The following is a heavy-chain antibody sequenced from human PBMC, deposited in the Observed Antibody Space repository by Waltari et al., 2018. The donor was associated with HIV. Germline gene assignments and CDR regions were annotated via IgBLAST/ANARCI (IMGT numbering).Heavy chain of an antibody. CDR2: TYNRDQT. J-gene: IGHJ4*01. CDR1: GFTVNTDY. CDR3: ASLLGEDFDL. V-gene: IGHV3-53*01. D-gene: IGHD3-16*01. Sequence: DVGLVASGGGLIQPGGSLRLSCFASGFTVNTDYMTWARQAPGKGLEWVAFTYNRDQTFYADSVDVRFTVSRDDSQNTLFLHMTNLRAEDTAVYYCASLLGEDFDLWGDGTLVTVSS.